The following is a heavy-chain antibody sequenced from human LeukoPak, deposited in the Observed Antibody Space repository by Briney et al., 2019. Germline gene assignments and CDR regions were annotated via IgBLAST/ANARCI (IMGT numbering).Heavy chain of an antibody. V-gene: IGHV1-2*02. CDR1: GDTFTSFY. D-gene: IGHD6-19*01. CDR3: ATYSRGWSTPLFDS. CDR2: INPNSGGT. Sequence: ASVKVSCKASGDTFTSFYIHWVRQAPGLGLEWMGGINPNSGGTNYAQKFQGRVTMTRDTSISTAYMQLSRLRSEDTAVYYCATYSRGWSTPLFDSWGQGPLVTASS. J-gene: IGHJ4*02.